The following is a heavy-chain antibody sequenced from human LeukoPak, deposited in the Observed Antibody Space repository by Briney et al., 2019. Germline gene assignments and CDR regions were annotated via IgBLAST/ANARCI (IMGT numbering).Heavy chain of an antibody. D-gene: IGHD6-19*01. V-gene: IGHV1-18*01. CDR1: GYTFTSYG. CDR3: ARGYSSGWSDY. CDR2: ISAYNGNT. J-gene: IGHJ4*02. Sequence: ASVNVSCTASGYTFTSYGISWVRQAPGQGLEWMGWISAYNGNTNYAQKFQGRVTMTTDTSTSTAYMELRSLRSDDTAVYYCARGYSSGWSDYWGQGTLVTVSS.